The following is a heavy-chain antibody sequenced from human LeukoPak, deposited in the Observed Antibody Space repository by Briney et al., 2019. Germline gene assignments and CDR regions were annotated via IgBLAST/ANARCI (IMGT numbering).Heavy chain of an antibody. Sequence: PSETLSLTCNVSGHSIRSAYSWGWIRQPPGKGLEWIGSIYYSGNTYYNASLKSQVSISIDTSKNQFSLRLTSVTAADTAVYYCARQTGSGLFILPGGQGTLVTVSS. CDR3: ARQTGSGLFILP. J-gene: IGHJ4*02. D-gene: IGHD3/OR15-3a*01. CDR1: GHSIRSAYS. V-gene: IGHV4-38-2*02. CDR2: IYYSGNT.